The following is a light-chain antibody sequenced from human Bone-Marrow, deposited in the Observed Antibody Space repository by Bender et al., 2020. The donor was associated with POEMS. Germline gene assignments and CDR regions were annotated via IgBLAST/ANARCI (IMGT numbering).Light chain of an antibody. CDR1: KLGYKY. J-gene: IGLJ2*01. CDR2: QSN. CDR3: QAWDSRIGV. V-gene: IGLV3-1*01. Sequence: SYELTQPPSVSVSPGQAASISCSGDKLGYKYTCWYQQRAGQSPVLVIYQSNKRPSGIPERFSGSNSENTGTLAISGTQAIDEADYSCQAWDSRIGVFGGGTKLTVL.